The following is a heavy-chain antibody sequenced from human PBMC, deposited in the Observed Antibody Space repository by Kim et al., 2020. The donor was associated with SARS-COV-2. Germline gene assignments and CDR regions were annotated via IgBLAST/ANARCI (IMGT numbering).Heavy chain of an antibody. CDR3: ARDLLVGATSYGMDV. V-gene: IGHV3-33*01. CDR1: GFTFSSYG. D-gene: IGHD1-26*01. Sequence: GGSLRLSCAASGFTFSSYGMHWVRQAPGKGLEWVAVILYDGSNKYYADSVKGRFTISRNNSKNTLYLHMNSLRAEATAVYYCARDLLVGATSYGMDVWGQGTTVTVSS. J-gene: IGHJ6*02. CDR2: ILYDGSNK.